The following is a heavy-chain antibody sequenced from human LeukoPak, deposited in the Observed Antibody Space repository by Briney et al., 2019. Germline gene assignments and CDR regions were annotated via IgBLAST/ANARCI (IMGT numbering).Heavy chain of an antibody. V-gene: IGHV3-20*04. CDR2: INWNGGST. Sequence: PGGSLRLSWAASGFTFDDYGMSWVRQAPGKGLEWVSGINWNGGSTGYADSVKGRFTISRDNAKNSLYLQMNSLRAEDTALYYCARAQTDYYDSSGYYYFDYWGQGTLVTVSS. CDR3: ARAQTDYYDSSGYYYFDY. CDR1: GFTFDDYG. J-gene: IGHJ4*02. D-gene: IGHD3-22*01.